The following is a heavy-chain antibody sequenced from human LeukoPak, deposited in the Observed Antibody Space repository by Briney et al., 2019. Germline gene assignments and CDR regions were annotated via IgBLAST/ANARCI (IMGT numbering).Heavy chain of an antibody. Sequence: PSETLSLTCIVSGDSISSSAYFWGWIRQPPGKGLEWIGSIYYSGKTYYSASRKSRVTMCVHTSKNLFSLRLTSVTAADTAIFYCARRRWYGGFDFWGQGTLVTVSS. CDR2: IYYSGKT. D-gene: IGHD3-10*01. CDR1: GDSISSSAYF. V-gene: IGHV4-39*01. CDR3: ARRRWYGGFDF. J-gene: IGHJ4*02.